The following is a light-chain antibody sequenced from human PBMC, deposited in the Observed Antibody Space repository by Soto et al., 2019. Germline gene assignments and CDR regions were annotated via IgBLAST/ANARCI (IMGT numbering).Light chain of an antibody. J-gene: IGLJ2*01. CDR3: QSYDSNLSAYVV. V-gene: IGLV1-40*01. CDR2: GNS. Sequence: QSVLTQPPSVSGAPGQRVTISCTGSSSNIGAGYDVRWYQQLPGTAPKLLIYGNSNRPSGVPDRFSGSKSGTSASLAITGLQAEDEADYYCQSYDSNLSAYVVFGGGTKLTVL. CDR1: SSNIGAGYD.